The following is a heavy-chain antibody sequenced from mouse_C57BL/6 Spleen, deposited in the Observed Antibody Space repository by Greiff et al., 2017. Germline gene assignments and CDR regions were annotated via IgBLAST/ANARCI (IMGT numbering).Heavy chain of an antibody. CDR3: AFYYGSLWFAY. CDR1: GFNIKDYY. CDR2: IDPEDGET. Sequence: EVQVVESGAELVKPGASVKLSCTASGFNIKDYYMHWVKQRTEQGLEWIGRIDPEDGETKYAPKFQGKATIPADTSSNTAYLQLSSLTSEDTAVXYCAFYYGSLWFAYWGQGTLVTVSA. D-gene: IGHD1-1*01. V-gene: IGHV14-2*01. J-gene: IGHJ3*01.